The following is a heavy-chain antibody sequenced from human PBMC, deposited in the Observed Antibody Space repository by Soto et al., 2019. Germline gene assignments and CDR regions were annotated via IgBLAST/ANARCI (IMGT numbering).Heavy chain of an antibody. J-gene: IGHJ4*02. D-gene: IGHD3-10*01. CDR3: VKREARGSGSPY. CDR2: ISGSGGST. CDR1: GFPFSSYA. Sequence: PGGSLRLSCSASGFPFSSYAMRWVRQAPGKGLEWVSGISGSGGSTYYADSVKGRFTISRDNSKNTLYLRMNSLRVEDTAVYYCVKREARGSGSPYWGQGTLVTVSS. V-gene: IGHV3-23*01.